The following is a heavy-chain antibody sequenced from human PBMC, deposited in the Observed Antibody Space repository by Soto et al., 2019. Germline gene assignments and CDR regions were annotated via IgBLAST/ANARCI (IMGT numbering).Heavy chain of an antibody. CDR2: IYSGGST. Sequence: GGSLRLSCAASGFTVSSNYMSWVRQAPGKGLEWVSVIYSGGSTYYADSVKGRFTISRDNSKNTLYLQMNSLRAEDTAVYYCARESRDNWNQRAVDYWGQGTPVTVSS. D-gene: IGHD1-20*01. CDR1: GFTVSSNY. V-gene: IGHV3-53*01. CDR3: ARESRDNWNQRAVDY. J-gene: IGHJ4*02.